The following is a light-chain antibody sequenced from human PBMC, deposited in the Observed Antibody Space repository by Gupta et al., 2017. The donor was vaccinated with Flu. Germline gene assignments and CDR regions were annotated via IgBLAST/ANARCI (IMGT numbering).Light chain of an antibody. Sequence: DIQMTQSPSSLSASVGDRVTIICRASQTIDSRLIWFQQKPGKAPSLLIYDASTLQSGVQSRFSGTGFGTEFTLTIARRHPEELATYYCQQRDHFPYTFGLGTKLDI. CDR3: QQRDHFPYT. J-gene: IGKJ2*01. CDR2: DAS. V-gene: IGKV1-39*01. CDR1: QTIDSR.